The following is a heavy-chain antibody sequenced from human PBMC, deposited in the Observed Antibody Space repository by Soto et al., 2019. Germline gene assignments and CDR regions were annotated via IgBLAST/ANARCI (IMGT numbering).Heavy chain of an antibody. CDR1: GNTFTSYG. V-gene: IGHV1-18*01. Sequence: GASVKVSCKASGNTFTSYGISWVRQAPGQGLEWMGWISAYNGNTNYAQKLQGRVTMTTDTSTSTAYMELRSLRSDDTAVYYCAIDLEMRVYGMDVWAQRTTVTVSS. CDR3: AIDLEMRVYGMDV. J-gene: IGHJ6*02. CDR2: ISAYNGNT.